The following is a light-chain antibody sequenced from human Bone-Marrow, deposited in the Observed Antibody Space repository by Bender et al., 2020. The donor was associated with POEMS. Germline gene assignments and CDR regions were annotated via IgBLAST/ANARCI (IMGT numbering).Light chain of an antibody. Sequence: QSALTQPASVSGSPGQSITISCTGSSSDVGSYSLVSWYQQHPGKAPKLMIYEATKRPSGVSNRFSASKSGNTASLAITGLQAEDEGDYYCQSYDNSLGGWVFGGGTKLTVL. V-gene: IGLV2-14*02. J-gene: IGLJ3*02. CDR2: EAT. CDR3: QSYDNSLGGWV. CDR1: SSDVGSYSL.